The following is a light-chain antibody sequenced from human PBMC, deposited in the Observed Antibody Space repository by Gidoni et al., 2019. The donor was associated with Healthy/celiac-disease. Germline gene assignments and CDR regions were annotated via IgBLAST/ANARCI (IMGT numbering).Light chain of an antibody. CDR1: QSVSSSY. Sequence: EIVLTQSPGTLSLSPGERATRSCRASQSVSSSYLAWYQQKPGQAPRLLSYGASSRATGIPDRFSGRGSGTDFTLTISRLEPEDFAVYYCQQYGSSLRTFXXXTKVEIK. J-gene: IGKJ1*01. V-gene: IGKV3-20*01. CDR3: QQYGSSLRT. CDR2: GAS.